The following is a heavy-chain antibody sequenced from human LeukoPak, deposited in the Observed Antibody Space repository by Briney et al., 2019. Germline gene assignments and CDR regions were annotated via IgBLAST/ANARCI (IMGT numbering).Heavy chain of an antibody. CDR1: GDSISSSSSY. CDR3: GRMISANFYFYYGMDV. J-gene: IGHJ6*02. V-gene: IGHV4-39*01. CDR2: ISYSGNT. D-gene: IGHD4/OR15-4a*01. Sequence: SETLSLTCTVSGDSISSSSSYWGWIRQPPGKGLEWIGNISYSGNTYYNPSLKSRVGTSVDPSKNQFSLKLSSVTAAHTAVYYCGRMISANFYFYYGMDVWGQGTTLTVSS.